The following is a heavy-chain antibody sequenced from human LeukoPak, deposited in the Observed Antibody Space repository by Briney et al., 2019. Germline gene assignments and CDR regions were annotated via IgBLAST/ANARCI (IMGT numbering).Heavy chain of an antibody. CDR1: GGSISSGGYS. V-gene: IGHV4-30-2*01. Sequence: SETLSLTCAVSGGSISSGGYSWSWIRQPPGKGLGWIGYIYHSGSTYYNPSLKSRVTISVDRSKNQFSLKLSSVTAADTAVYYCARRLAAVYGMDVWGQGTTVTVSS. D-gene: IGHD6-13*01. CDR3: ARRLAAVYGMDV. CDR2: IYHSGST. J-gene: IGHJ6*02.